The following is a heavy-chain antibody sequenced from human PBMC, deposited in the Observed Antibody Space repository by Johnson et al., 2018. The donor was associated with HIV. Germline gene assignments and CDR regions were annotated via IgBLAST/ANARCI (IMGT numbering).Heavy chain of an antibody. CDR1: GFTFSDYY. CDR2: ISSSGSTI. V-gene: IGHV3-11*01. J-gene: IGHJ3*01. Sequence: QVQLVESGGGVVRPGGSLRLSCAASGFTFSDYYMSWIRQAPGKGLEWVSYISSSGSTIYYADSVKGRFTISRDNAKNSLYLQMNSLRAEDTALYYCARRTGYCSGGTCFEAFDVWGQGTMVTVSS. CDR3: ARRTGYCSGGTCFEAFDV. D-gene: IGHD2-15*01.